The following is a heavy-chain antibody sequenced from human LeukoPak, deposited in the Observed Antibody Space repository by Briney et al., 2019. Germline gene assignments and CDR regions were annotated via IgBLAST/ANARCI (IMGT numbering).Heavy chain of an antibody. CDR2: ISSSSSTI. V-gene: IGHV3-48*01. D-gene: IGHD3-10*01. J-gene: IGHJ3*02. Sequence: GGSLRLSCAASGFTFSSYSMNWVRQAPGKGLEWVSYISSSSSTIYYADSVKGRFTISRDNAKNSLYLQMNSLGAEDAAVYYCARRAMVRGFDIWGQGTMVTVSS. CDR3: ARRAMVRGFDI. CDR1: GFTFSSYS.